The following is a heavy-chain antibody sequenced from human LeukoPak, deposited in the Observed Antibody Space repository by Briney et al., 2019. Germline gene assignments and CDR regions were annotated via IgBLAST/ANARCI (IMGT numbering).Heavy chain of an antibody. D-gene: IGHD3-10*01. J-gene: IGHJ3*02. CDR3: ASGKLGYYYGSGSFRAPVADDAFDI. CDR1: GYTFTGYY. V-gene: IGHV1-18*04. CDR2: ISAYNGNT. Sequence: ASVKVSCKASGYTFTGYYMHWVRQAPGQGLEWMRWISAYNGNTNYAQKLQGRVTMTTDTSTSTAYMELRSLRSDDTAVYYCASGKLGYYYGSGSFRAPVADDAFDIWGQGTMVTVSS.